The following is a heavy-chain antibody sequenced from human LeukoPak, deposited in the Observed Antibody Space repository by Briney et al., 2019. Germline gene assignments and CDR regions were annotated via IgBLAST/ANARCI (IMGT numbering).Heavy chain of an antibody. CDR1: GFTFSSYE. D-gene: IGHD3-22*01. J-gene: IGHJ4*02. V-gene: IGHV3-48*03. Sequence: PGGSLRLSCTAPGFTFSSYEMNWVRQAPGKGLEWVSYISSSGSTIYYADSVKGRFTISRDNAKNSLYLRMNSLRAEDTAVYYCASDLSMIPYYWGQGTLVTVSS. CDR2: ISSSGSTI. CDR3: ASDLSMIPYY.